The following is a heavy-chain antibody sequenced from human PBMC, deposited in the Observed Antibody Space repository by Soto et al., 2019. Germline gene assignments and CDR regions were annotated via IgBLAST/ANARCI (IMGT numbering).Heavy chain of an antibody. CDR1: GYTFTSYD. J-gene: IGHJ6*02. Sequence: GASVKVSCKASGYTFTSYDINWVRQATGQGLEWMGWMNPNSGNTGYAQKFQGRVTMTRNTSISTAYMELSSLRSEDTAVYYCARALMDWVWFGEFPYYYYYGMDVWGQGTTVTVSS. V-gene: IGHV1-8*01. CDR3: ARALMDWVWFGEFPYYYYYGMDV. CDR2: MNPNSGNT. D-gene: IGHD3-10*01.